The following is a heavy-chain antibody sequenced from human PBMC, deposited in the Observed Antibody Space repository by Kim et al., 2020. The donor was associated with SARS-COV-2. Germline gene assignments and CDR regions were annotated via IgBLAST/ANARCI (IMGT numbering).Heavy chain of an antibody. V-gene: IGHV1-69*04. D-gene: IGHD6-13*01. J-gene: IGHJ4*02. Sequence: ANYAQKFQGRVTITADKSTSTAYMELSSLRSEDTAVYYCARGRYSSSYDYWGQGTLVTVSS. CDR3: ARGRYSSSYDY. CDR2: A.